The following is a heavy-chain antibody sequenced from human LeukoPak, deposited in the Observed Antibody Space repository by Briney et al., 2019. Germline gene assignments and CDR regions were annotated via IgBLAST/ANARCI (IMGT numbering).Heavy chain of an antibody. CDR3: ARGPLIYCSGGSCPGYFDY. D-gene: IGHD2-15*01. V-gene: IGHV4-4*07. J-gene: IGHJ4*02. CDR1: GGSISSYY. CDR2: IYTSGST. Sequence: SETLPLTCTVSGGSISSYYWSWIRQPAGKGLEWIGRIYTSGSTNYNPSLKSRVTMSVDTSKNQFSLKLSSVTAADTAVYYCARGPLIYCSGGSCPGYFDYWGQGTLVTVSS.